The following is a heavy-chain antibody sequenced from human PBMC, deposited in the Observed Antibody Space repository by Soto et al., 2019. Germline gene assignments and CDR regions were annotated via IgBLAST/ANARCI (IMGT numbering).Heavy chain of an antibody. CDR2: IFSNDEK. V-gene: IGHV2-26*04. CDR1: GFSLSNAGLG. CDR3: ASTYSTSWYWFDP. Sequence: QVTVKESGPVLVKPTETLTLTCTVSGFSLSNAGLGVSWIRQPPGKALEWLAHIFSNDEKSYSTSLKSRLTISKDTSKSQVVLTTTNMDPVDTATYYCASTYSTSWYWFDPWGHGTLVTVSS. J-gene: IGHJ5*02. D-gene: IGHD6-13*01.